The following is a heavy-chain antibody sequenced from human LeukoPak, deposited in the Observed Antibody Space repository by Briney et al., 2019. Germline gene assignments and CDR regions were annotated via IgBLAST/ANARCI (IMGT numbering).Heavy chain of an antibody. V-gene: IGHV3-48*04. Sequence: AGGSLRLSCAASGFTFSSYSMNWVRQAPGKGLEWVSYISSSSSTIYYADSVKGRFTISRDNAKNSLYLQMNSLRAEDTAVYYCASLGIAAAGFDAFDIWGQGTMVTVSS. CDR3: ASLGIAAAGFDAFDI. CDR1: GFTFSSYS. J-gene: IGHJ3*02. CDR2: ISSSSSTI. D-gene: IGHD6-13*01.